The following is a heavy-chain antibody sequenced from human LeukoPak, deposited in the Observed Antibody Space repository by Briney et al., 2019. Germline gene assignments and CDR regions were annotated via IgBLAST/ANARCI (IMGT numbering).Heavy chain of an antibody. CDR1: GGSISSGSYY. J-gene: IGHJ4*02. Sequence: SETLSLTCTVSGGSISSGSYYWSWIRQPAGKGLEWIGRIYTSGSTNYNPSLKSRVTISVDTSKNQFSLKLSSVTAADTAVYYCARLRESTLFDYWAREPWSPSPQ. V-gene: IGHV4-61*02. CDR2: IYTSGST. CDR3: ARLRESTLFDY. D-gene: IGHD2-2*01.